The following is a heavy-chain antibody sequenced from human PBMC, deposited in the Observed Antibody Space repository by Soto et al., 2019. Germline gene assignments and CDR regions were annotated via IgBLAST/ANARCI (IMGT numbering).Heavy chain of an antibody. CDR3: ARARYYYDSSGYYRSEWFDP. CDR2: IYYSGST. J-gene: IGHJ5*02. V-gene: IGHV4-30-4*01. Sequence: PSETLSLTCTVSGGSISSGDYYWSWIRQPPGKGLEWIGYIYYSGSTYYNPSLKSRVTISVDTSKNQFSLKLSSVTAADTAVYYCARARYYYDSSGYYRSEWFDPWGQGTLVTAPQ. CDR1: GGSISSGDYY. D-gene: IGHD3-22*01.